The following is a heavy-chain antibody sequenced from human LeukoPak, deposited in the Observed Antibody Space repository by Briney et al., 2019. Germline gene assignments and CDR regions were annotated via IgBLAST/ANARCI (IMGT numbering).Heavy chain of an antibody. Sequence: GGSLRLSCAASGFTFSTYGVYWVRQAPGKGLEWVSSNSGGSSYYADSVKGRFTISRDNSKNTLYLQMNSLRAEDTPVYYCAKDLGSSGWYIDYWGQGTLVTVSS. CDR1: GFTFSTYG. J-gene: IGHJ4*02. CDR2: NSGGSS. V-gene: IGHV3-23*01. CDR3: AKDLGSSGWYIDY. D-gene: IGHD6-19*01.